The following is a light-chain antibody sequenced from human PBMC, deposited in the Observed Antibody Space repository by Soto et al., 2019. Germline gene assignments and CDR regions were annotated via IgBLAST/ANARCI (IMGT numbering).Light chain of an antibody. J-gene: IGKJ4*01. CDR2: DAS. V-gene: IGKV3-11*01. CDR3: QKRSNWLT. Sequence: EVVLTQSPATLSLSPGERATLSCRASQNVGIYLAWYQQKPGQAPRLLIYDASNRATGIPARFSGSGSATDFTLTISSLEAEDFAVYYCQKRSNWLTFGGGTKVDIK. CDR1: QNVGIY.